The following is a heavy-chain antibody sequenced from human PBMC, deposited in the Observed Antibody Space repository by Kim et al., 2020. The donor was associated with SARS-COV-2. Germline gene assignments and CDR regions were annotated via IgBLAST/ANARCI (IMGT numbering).Heavy chain of an antibody. D-gene: IGHD2-2*01. CDR3: ARAGVPAATYWFDP. CDR1: GFTFSSYA. CDR2: ISFDGSGK. J-gene: IGHJ5*02. V-gene: IGHV3-30*04. Sequence: GGSLRLSCAASGFTFSSYAMLWVRQAPGKGPEWVAVISFDGSGKYYVDSVKGRFTISGDNSKNTLYLQMNSLRAEDTAVYYCARAGVPAATYWFDPWGQGTLVTVSS.